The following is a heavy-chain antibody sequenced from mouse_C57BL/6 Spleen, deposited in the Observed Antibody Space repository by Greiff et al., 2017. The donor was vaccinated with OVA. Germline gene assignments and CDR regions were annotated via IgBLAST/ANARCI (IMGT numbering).Heavy chain of an antibody. Sequence: VQLQESGPGLVKPSQSLSLTCSVTGYSITSGYYWNWIRQFPGNKLEWMGYISYDGSNNYNPSLKNRISITRDTSKNQFFLKLNSVTTEDTATYYCARGGAGALDVWGTGTTVTVSS. D-gene: IGHD3-3*01. CDR2: ISYDGSN. J-gene: IGHJ1*03. CDR1: GYSITSGYY. CDR3: ARGGAGALDV. V-gene: IGHV3-6*01.